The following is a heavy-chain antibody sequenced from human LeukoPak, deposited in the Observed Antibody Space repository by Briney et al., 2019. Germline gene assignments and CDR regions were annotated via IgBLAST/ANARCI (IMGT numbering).Heavy chain of an antibody. J-gene: IGHJ4*02. V-gene: IGHV3-48*03. CDR2: ISSSGNTI. Sequence: GGSLRLSCAASGFTFSSCEMNWVRLAPGKGLEWLSYISSSGNTIYYADSVKGRFTISRDNAKNSLYLQMNSLRAEDTAVYYCARDNYGDNFIDYWGQGTLVTVSS. CDR1: GFTFSSCE. CDR3: ARDNYGDNFIDY. D-gene: IGHD4-17*01.